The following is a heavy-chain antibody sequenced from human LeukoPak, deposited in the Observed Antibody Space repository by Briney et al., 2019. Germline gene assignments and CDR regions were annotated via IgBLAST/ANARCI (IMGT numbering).Heavy chain of an antibody. V-gene: IGHV1-2*02. Sequence: GATVKVSCKASGYTFTGYYMHWVRQAPGQGLEWMGWINPNSGGTNYAQKFQGRVTMTRDTSISTAYMELSRLRSDDTAVYYCAREGYYYDSSGYGPLGLAYPPDYWGQGTLVTVSS. CDR3: AREGYYYDSSGYGPLGLAYPPDY. D-gene: IGHD3-22*01. J-gene: IGHJ4*02. CDR2: INPNSGGT. CDR1: GYTFTGYY.